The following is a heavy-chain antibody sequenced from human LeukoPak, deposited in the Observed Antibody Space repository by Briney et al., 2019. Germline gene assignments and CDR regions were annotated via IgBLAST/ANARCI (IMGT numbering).Heavy chain of an antibody. V-gene: IGHV4-30-4*01. D-gene: IGHD3-10*01. Sequence: SHTLSLTCTVSGGSLSSGDYYWSWIRQPPGKGLEWIGYIYYSGSTYYNPPLKSQVTISVDTPNDQFSLKLRSVTAADTAVYYCARRSGYYDGSGSYHWFDYWGQGTLVTVSS. CDR2: IYYSGST. CDR1: GGSLSSGDYY. J-gene: IGHJ4*02. CDR3: ARRSGYYDGSGSYHWFDY.